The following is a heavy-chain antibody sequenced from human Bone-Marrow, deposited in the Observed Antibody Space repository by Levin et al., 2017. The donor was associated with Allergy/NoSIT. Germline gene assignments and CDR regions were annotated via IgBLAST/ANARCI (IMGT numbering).Heavy chain of an antibody. D-gene: IGHD4-23*01. V-gene: IGHV4-61*01. CDR1: GGPVSSGSYY. J-gene: IGHJ4*02. CDR3: ARGSYFGGLGFDC. Sequence: SETLSLTCTVSGGPVSSGSYYWSWIRQPPGKGLEWIAYIYHSGSTKYNPSLKSRVTISLDTSRNQFSLRLTSLTAADTAVYDCARGSYFGGLGFDCWGKGTLVTVSS. CDR2: IYHSGST.